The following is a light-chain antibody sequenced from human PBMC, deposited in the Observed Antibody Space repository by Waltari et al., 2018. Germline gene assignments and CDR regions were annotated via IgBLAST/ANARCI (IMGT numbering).Light chain of an antibody. CDR1: QIFGSSY. V-gene: IGKV3-20*01. CDR3: QQYGSSPPYT. CDR2: GAA. Sequence: EIVLTQSPGTLSLSPGARATLSCRASQIFGSSYLAWYQQKPRQAPRHLIYGAASRAPGIPDRFSGSGSGTDFTLTISRLEPEDFAVYYCQQYGSSPPYTFGQGTKLEIK. J-gene: IGKJ2*01.